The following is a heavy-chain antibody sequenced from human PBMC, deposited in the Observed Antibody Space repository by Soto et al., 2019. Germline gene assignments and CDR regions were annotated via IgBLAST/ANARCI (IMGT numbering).Heavy chain of an antibody. CDR2: IYHSGST. CDR3: AREQQRFNWFDP. D-gene: IGHD6-13*01. V-gene: IGHV4-4*02. J-gene: IGHJ5*02. CDR1: GGSISSSNW. Sequence: SETLSLTCAVSGGSISSSNWWSWVRQPPGKGLEWIGEIYHSGSTNYNPSLKSRVTISVDKSKNQFSLKLSPVTAADTAVYYCAREQQRFNWFDPWGQGTLVTVSS.